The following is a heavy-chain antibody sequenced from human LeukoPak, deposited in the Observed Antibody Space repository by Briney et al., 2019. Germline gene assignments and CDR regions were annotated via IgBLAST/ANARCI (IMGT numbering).Heavy chain of an antibody. V-gene: IGHV3-23*01. CDR1: GLTFNNYS. CDR3: AKASDSSGYYYLFDY. J-gene: IGHJ4*02. D-gene: IGHD3-22*01. CDR2: ISGSGGIT. Sequence: GGSLRLSCAASGLTFNNYSMYWVRQAPGKGPEWVSGISGSGGITYYAKSVEGRFTIFRDNSKNTVFLLMNSLGADDTAVYYCAKASDSSGYYYLFDYWGQGTLVTVSS.